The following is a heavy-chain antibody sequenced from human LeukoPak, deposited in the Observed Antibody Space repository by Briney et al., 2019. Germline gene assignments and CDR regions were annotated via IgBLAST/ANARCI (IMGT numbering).Heavy chain of an antibody. D-gene: IGHD4-17*01. V-gene: IGHV3-53*05. CDR1: GFAVSSNY. CDR3: ARNVVKSVSYGWGDYIPFQH. Sequence: GGSLRLSCAASGFAVSSNYMSWVRQAPGKGLEWVSTIYSSGKTYYADSVKGRFTISRDNSKNTLYLQMNSLRAEDAAVYYCARNVVKSVSYGWGDYIPFQHWGQGTLVTVSS. J-gene: IGHJ1*01. CDR2: IYSSGKT.